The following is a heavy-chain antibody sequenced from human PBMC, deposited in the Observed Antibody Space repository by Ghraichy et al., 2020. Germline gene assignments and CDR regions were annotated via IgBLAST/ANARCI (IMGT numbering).Heavy chain of an antibody. CDR3: ARDIGNYHYFYGLDV. CDR1: GFTFSSYT. D-gene: IGHD2-15*01. V-gene: IGHV3-48*03. CDR2: ISSSGSKT. Sequence: LSLTCAASGFTFSSYTMNWVRQAPGKGLEWIAYISSSGSKTHYADSLKGRFTISRDSAGNSLFLQMDSLRVEATAVYYCARDIGNYHYFYGLDVWGQGTTVTVSS. J-gene: IGHJ6*01.